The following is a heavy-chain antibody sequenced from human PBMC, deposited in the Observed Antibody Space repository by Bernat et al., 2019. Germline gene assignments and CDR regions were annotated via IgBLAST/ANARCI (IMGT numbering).Heavy chain of an antibody. V-gene: IGHV3-48*03. CDR2: IGSSGITI. CDR3: AVITKVQGVGTFPDY. D-gene: IGHD3-10*01. Sequence: EVQLVESGGGLVQPGGSLRLSCAAFGFTFSNYEMNWVRQAPGKGLEWVSYIGSSGITIYYTESVKGRFTISRDNAKNSLYLQMNSLRAEDTAVYYCAVITKVQGVGTFPDYWGQGTLVSVSS. J-gene: IGHJ4*02. CDR1: GFTFSNYE.